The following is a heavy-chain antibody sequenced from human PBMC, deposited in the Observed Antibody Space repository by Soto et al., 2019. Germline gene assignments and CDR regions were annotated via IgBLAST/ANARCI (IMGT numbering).Heavy chain of an antibody. V-gene: IGHV4-31*03. CDR2: IYYSGST. J-gene: IGHJ4*02. Sequence: QVQLQESGPGLVKPSQTLSLTCTVSGGSVSSGGYYWSCIRQHPGKGPEWIGYIYYSGSTYYNPSLKSRVTISVDRSKNHFSLTLSSVTAADTAVYYCARGVGHSRFADYWGQGTLVTVSS. CDR3: ARGVGHSRFADY. CDR1: GGSVSSGGYY. D-gene: IGHD6-13*01.